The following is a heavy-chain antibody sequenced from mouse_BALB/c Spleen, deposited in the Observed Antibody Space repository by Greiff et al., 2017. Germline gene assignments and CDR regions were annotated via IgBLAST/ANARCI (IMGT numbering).Heavy chain of an antibody. J-gene: IGHJ3*01. V-gene: IGHV1-7*01. CDR1: GYTFTSYW. CDR2: INPSTGYT. D-gene: IGHD2-4*01. CDR3: ASRYDYQAWFAY. Sequence: VQLQQSGAELVKPGASVKLSCKASGYTFTSYWMHWVKQRPGQGLEWIGYINPSTGYTEYNQKFKDKATLTADKSSSTAYMQLSSLTSEDSAVYYCASRYDYQAWFAYWGQGTLVTVAA.